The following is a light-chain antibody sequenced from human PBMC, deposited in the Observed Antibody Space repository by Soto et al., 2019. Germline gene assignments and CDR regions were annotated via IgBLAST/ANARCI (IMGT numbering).Light chain of an antibody. CDR3: QQLHSYPIT. J-gene: IGKJ5*01. Sequence: IKLTQSPAVLSASVGDRVTISCRASQAMNTYIAWYQQRPGAAPKLLVYGASTSYTGVPSRFSGSESGAVFTLTISSLQPEDFATYYCQQLHSYPITFGQGRRLEI. V-gene: IGKV1-9*01. CDR2: GAS. CDR1: QAMNTY.